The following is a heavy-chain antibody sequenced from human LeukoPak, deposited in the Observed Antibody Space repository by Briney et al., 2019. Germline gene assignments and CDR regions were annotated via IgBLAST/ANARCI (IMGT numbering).Heavy chain of an antibody. CDR3: ARGSGSYHEIFDY. Sequence: GGTLRLSCAASGFTFSSYGMSWVRQAPGKGLEWVSSISSSSSYIYYADSVKGRFTISRDNAKNSLYLQMNSLRAEDTAVYYCARGSGSYHEIFDYWGQGTLVTVSS. J-gene: IGHJ4*02. V-gene: IGHV3-21*01. D-gene: IGHD1-26*01. CDR2: ISSSSSYI. CDR1: GFTFSSYG.